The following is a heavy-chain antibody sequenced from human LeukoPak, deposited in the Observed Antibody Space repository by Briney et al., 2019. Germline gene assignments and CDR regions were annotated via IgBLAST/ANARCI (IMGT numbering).Heavy chain of an antibody. J-gene: IGHJ4*02. CDR1: GFTFSSYN. V-gene: IGHV3-21*01. CDR2: ISSSSNSL. Sequence: TGGSLRLSCAASGFTFSSYNMNWVRQAPGKGLEWVSSISSSSNSLYYADSVKGRFTISRDDAKNSLYLQMNSLRAEDTAAYYCASVGYWGQGTLVTVSS. CDR3: ASVGY.